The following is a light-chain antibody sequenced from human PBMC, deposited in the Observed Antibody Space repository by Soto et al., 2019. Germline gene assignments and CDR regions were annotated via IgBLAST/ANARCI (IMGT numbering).Light chain of an antibody. Sequence: EIVMTQSPGTLSVSPGERVTISCRASQSVDSNLAWYSERPGQAPRLLIYGASTRAPGISARFSGSGSGTEFTLTISGLQSEDFAVYFCHQYNNWLWTFGQGNRVEIK. CDR2: GAS. CDR3: HQYNNWLWT. CDR1: QSVDSN. V-gene: IGKV3-15*01. J-gene: IGKJ1*01.